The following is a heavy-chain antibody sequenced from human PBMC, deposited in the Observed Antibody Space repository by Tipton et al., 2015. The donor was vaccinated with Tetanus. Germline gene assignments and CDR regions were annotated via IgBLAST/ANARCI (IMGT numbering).Heavy chain of an antibody. CDR3: AGIKVPSYSYSDF. D-gene: IGHD2-21*02. CDR1: GFTFSNYW. CDR2: INSDGTST. J-gene: IGHJ4*02. V-gene: IGHV3-74*02. Sequence: MQLVQSGGGLVQPGGSLRLSCAASGFTFSNYWMHWVRQAPGKWLEWVSHINSDGTSTTYADSVKGRFTISRDNANHTLFLQMNSLRAEDTAVYYCAGIKVPSYSYSDFWGQGALATVSS.